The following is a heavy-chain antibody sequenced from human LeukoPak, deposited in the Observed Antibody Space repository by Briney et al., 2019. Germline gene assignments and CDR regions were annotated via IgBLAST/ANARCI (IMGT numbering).Heavy chain of an antibody. V-gene: IGHV3-48*01. CDR1: GFTLSGYS. D-gene: IGHD2-15*01. CDR3: ARARYCSGGSCQNFDY. Sequence: PGGSLRLPCAASGFTLSGYSMNWVRQAPGKGLEWVSYISSSSTMYFADSVKGRFTISRDNAKNSLYLQMNSLRADDTALYYCARARYCSGGSCQNFDYWGQGTLVTVSS. CDR2: ISSSSTM. J-gene: IGHJ4*02.